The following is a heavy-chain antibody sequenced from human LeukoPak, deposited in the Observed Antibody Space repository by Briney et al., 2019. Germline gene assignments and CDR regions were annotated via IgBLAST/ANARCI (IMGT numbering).Heavy chain of an antibody. CDR2: INPNSGYT. CDR1: GYTFTSYD. J-gene: IGHJ4*02. Sequence: ASVKVSCKASGYTFTSYDINWVRQATGQGLEWMGWINPNSGYTGYTQMFQGRVTMTRNTSISTAYMELTSLRSDDTAAYYCASGDVTVTNNFHFWGQGTLVTVSS. CDR3: ASGDVTVTNNFHF. D-gene: IGHD4-17*01. V-gene: IGHV1-8*01.